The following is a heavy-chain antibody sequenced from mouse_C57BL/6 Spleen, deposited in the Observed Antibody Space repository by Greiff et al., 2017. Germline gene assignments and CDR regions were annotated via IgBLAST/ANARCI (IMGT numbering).Heavy chain of an antibody. J-gene: IGHJ4*01. D-gene: IGHD2-3*01. V-gene: IGHV1-61*01. Sequence: VQLQQPGAELVRPGSSVKLSCKASGYTFTSYWMDWVKQRPGQGLEWIGNIYPSDSETHYNQKFKDKATLTVDKSSSTAYMQLSSLTSEDSAVYYCARRDGYYVSYAMDYWGQGTSVTVSS. CDR1: GYTFTSYW. CDR2: IYPSDSET. CDR3: ARRDGYYVSYAMDY.